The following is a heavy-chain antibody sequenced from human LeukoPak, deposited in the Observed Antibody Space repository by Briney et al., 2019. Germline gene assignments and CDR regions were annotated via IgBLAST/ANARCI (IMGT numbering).Heavy chain of an antibody. CDR3: ARDDGDYGGLDV. CDR2: IYPGDSDT. Sequence: GESLKISCKGSGYSFPTYWIGWVGQIPGKGLEWMGIIYPGDSDTRYSPSFQGQGTTSADKSISTAYLQWSSLKASDTAMYCCARDDGDYGGLDVWGQGTTVTVSS. CDR1: GYSFPTYW. J-gene: IGHJ6*02. V-gene: IGHV5-51*01. D-gene: IGHD4-17*01.